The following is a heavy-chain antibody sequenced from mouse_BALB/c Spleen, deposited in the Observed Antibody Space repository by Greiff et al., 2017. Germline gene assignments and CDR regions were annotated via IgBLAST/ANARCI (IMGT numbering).Heavy chain of an antibody. V-gene: IGHV10-1*02. CDR3: VRPGGRYEYFDV. CDR2: IRSKSNNYAT. CDR1: GFTFNTYA. J-gene: IGHJ1*01. Sequence: DVKLVESGGGLVQPKGSLKLSCAASGFTFNTYAMNWVRQAPGKGLEWVARIRSKSNNYATYYADSVKDRFTISRDDSQSMLYLQMNNLKTEDTAMYYCVRPGGRYEYFDVWGAGTTVTVSS. D-gene: IGHD2-14*01.